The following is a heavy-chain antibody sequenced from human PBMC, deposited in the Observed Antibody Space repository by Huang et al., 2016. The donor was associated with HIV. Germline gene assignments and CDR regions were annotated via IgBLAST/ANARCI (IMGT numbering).Heavy chain of an antibody. CDR2: MSYDGRSD. J-gene: IGHJ5*02. CDR3: AKESRWFSDFDQ. Sequence: QVQLVESGGGVVQPGTSLRLSCAASGFLFSNFGMHWVRQAPGKGLGWVAVMSYDGRSDRYSCSVKGRFTISRDNDKNTLSLEMNRLRHDDTAVYYCAKESRWFSDFDQWGQGTLVTVSS. V-gene: IGHV3-30*18. CDR1: GFLFSNFG. D-gene: IGHD2-15*01.